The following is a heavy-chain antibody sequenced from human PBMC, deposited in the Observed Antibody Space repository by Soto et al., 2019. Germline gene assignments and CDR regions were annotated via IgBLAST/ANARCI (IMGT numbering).Heavy chain of an antibody. CDR2: VYYSGST. Sequence: QVQLQESGPGLVNPSESLSLTCTVSGGSISTYYWRWIRQPPGKGLEWIGYVYYSGSTNYNPSLKRRVAISVDTSKNQFSLKLSSVTAADTAIYYCARSLRGGYVVAATDPFDYWGQGTLVTVSS. V-gene: IGHV4-59*01. CDR3: ARSLRGGYVVAATDPFDY. CDR1: GGSISTYY. D-gene: IGHD2-15*01. J-gene: IGHJ4*02.